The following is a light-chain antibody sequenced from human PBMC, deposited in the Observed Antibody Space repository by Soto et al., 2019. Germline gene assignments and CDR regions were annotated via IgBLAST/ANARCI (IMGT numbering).Light chain of an antibody. CDR1: QSVSSSY. V-gene: IGKV3D-20*02. CDR2: GAS. J-gene: IGKJ1*01. Sequence: EIVLTQSPGNLSLSPGERATLSCRASQSVSSSYLAWYQQKPGQAPRLLLYGASSRATGIPDRFSGSGSGTDFTLTISRLEPEDFAVYYCQQRSNWAQGTFGQGTKVDIK. CDR3: QQRSNWAQGT.